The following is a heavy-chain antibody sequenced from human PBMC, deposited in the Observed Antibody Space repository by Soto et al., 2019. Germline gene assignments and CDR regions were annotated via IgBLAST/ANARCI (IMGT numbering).Heavy chain of an antibody. CDR2: ISYDGNNE. CDR1: GFIFSGYD. D-gene: IGHD5-12*01. J-gene: IGHJ4*02. V-gene: IGHV3-30*18. CDR3: AKDGQRGRLQFYFDY. Sequence: QVQLVESGGGVVQPGRSLRLSCAASGFIFSGYDMHWVRQAPGKELEWVAVISYDGNNEHYADSVKGRFTISRDNSKNALDIQLNSLRAEDTAVYYCAKDGQRGRLQFYFDYWGQGTLVTVSS.